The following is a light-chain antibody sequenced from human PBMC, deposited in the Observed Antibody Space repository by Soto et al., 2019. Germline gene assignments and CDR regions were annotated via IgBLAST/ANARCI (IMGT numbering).Light chain of an antibody. CDR1: SSDVGGYNY. Sequence: QSALTQPASVSGSPGQSITISCTGTSSDVGGYNYVSWYQQHPGKAPKLMIYEVSNRPSGVSNRCSGSKSGNTASLTISGLQEEDEADYYCSSYTSSSTLVFGTGTKVTVL. CDR3: SSYTSSSTLV. CDR2: EVS. V-gene: IGLV2-14*01. J-gene: IGLJ1*01.